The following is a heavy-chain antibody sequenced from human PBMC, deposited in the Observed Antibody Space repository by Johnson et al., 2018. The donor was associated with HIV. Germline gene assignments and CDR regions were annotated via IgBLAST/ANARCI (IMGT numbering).Heavy chain of an antibody. CDR3: ARGPRHTYHYDSSGYYGAFDI. CDR2: IYSGGST. V-gene: IGHV3-53*01. D-gene: IGHD3-22*01. CDR1: GFTVSSNY. J-gene: IGHJ3*02. Sequence: VQLVESGGGLIQPGGSLRLSCAASGFTVSSNYMSWVRQAPGKGLEWVSVIYSGGSTYYADSVKGRFTISRDNSKNTLYLQMNSLRAEDTAVYYCARGPRHTYHYDSSGYYGAFDIWGQGTMVTVSS.